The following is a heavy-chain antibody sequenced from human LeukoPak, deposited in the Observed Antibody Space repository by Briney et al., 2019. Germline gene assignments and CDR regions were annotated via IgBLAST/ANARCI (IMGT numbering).Heavy chain of an antibody. CDR3: ARVVAVAGTGHAFDI. CDR1: GYTFTNYH. Sequence: ASVRVSCKASGYTFTNYHMHWVRQAPGQGLEWLGLVKPKSGDSDFVQKFRGRVTVTTDVSTTTIHMELSNLRSDDTAVYYCARVVAVAGTGHAFDIWGQGTMVTVSS. CDR2: VKPKSGDS. J-gene: IGHJ3*02. D-gene: IGHD6-19*01. V-gene: IGHV1-2*06.